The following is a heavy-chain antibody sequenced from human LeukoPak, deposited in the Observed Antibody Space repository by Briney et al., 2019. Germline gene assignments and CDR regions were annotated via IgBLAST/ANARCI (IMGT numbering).Heavy chain of an antibody. CDR1: GFTFSSYA. V-gene: IGHV3-23*01. D-gene: IGHD3-22*01. CDR2: ISGSGGTT. CDR3: AKHYYDSSGYYYYYMDV. Sequence: GGSLRLSCAASGFTFSSYAMTWVRQAPGKGLEWVSTISGSGGTTFYVDSLKGRFTISRDNSKNTLYLQMNSLRAEDTAVYYCAKHYYDSSGYYYYYMDVWGKGTTVTVSS. J-gene: IGHJ6*03.